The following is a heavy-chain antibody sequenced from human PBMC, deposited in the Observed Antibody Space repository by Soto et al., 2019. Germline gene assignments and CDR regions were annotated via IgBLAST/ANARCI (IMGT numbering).Heavy chain of an antibody. CDR3: ARGGPGYGDYVTADYYYGMDV. Sequence: GGSLRLSCAASGFTFSSYSMNWVRQAPGKGLEWVSSISSSSSYIYYADSVKGRFTISRDNAKNSLYLQMNSLRAEDTAVYYCARGGPGYGDYVTADYYYGMDVWGQGTTVTVSS. D-gene: IGHD4-17*01. V-gene: IGHV3-21*01. CDR2: ISSSSSYI. J-gene: IGHJ6*02. CDR1: GFTFSSYS.